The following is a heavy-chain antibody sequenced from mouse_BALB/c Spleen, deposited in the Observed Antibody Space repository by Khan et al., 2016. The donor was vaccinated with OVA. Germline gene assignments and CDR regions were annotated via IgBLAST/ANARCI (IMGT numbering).Heavy chain of an antibody. Sequence: VQLQQPGAELARPGASVKMSCKASGYTFTTYTMHWVKQRPGQGLEWIGYINPSNGYTNYNQKFKDKSTLTADKSSSTAYMQLSSLTSYYSAVYYCAREGAYYRSDGWFSYWGQGTLVTVSA. D-gene: IGHD2-14*01. CDR2: INPSNGYT. CDR1: GYTFTTYT. J-gene: IGHJ3*01. CDR3: AREGAYYRSDGWFSY. V-gene: IGHV1-4*01.